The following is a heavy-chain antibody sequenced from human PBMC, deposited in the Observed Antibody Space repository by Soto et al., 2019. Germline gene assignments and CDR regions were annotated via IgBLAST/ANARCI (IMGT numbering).Heavy chain of an antibody. CDR3: ARDRFLGWFDP. Sequence: PSETLSLTCTVSGGSVSSGSYYWSWIRQPPGKGLEWIGYIYYSGSTNYNPSLKSRVTISVDTSKNQFSLKLSSVTAADTAVYYCARDRFLGWFDPWGQGTLVTVSS. V-gene: IGHV4-61*01. CDR1: GGSVSSGSYY. D-gene: IGHD3-10*01. J-gene: IGHJ5*02. CDR2: IYYSGST.